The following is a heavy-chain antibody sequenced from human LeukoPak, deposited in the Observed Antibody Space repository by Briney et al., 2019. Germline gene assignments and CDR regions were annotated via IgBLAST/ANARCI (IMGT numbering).Heavy chain of an antibody. D-gene: IGHD3-10*01. CDR3: ATTFRGVIITRLDY. CDR2: ISHDEKNK. J-gene: IGHJ4*02. CDR1: GFSFSGYA. Sequence: GRSLRLSCAASGFSFSGYAMHWVRRTPGKGLEWVAVISHDEKNKFYAESVKGRFTISRDNSKNTLFLEMNSLRPEDTAFYYCATTFRGVIITRLDYWGQGTLVTVPS. V-gene: IGHV3-30*04.